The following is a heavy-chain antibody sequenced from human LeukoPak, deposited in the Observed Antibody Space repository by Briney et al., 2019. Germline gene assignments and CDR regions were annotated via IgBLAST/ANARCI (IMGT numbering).Heavy chain of an antibody. Sequence: ASVKVSFKASGYTFTIHDINWVRQATGQGLGWMGWMSPNSGNTGYVQKFQGRVTMTRNTSLSTAYMELSNLRSEDTAVYYCARVRRTTVVIASRPNYYLDVWGKGTTVTVFS. CDR2: MSPNSGNT. CDR3: ARVRRTTVVIASRPNYYLDV. J-gene: IGHJ6*03. CDR1: GYTFTIHD. D-gene: IGHD4-23*01. V-gene: IGHV1-8*01.